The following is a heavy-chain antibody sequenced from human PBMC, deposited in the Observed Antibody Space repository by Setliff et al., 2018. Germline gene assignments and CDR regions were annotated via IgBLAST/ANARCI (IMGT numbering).Heavy chain of an antibody. J-gene: IGHJ3*02. V-gene: IGHV1-46*03. Sequence: ASVKVSCKASGYTFTSFGISWVRRAPGQGLEWMGIINPSGGLTRYAQKFQGRVTMTRDTSTSTVYMEVSSLRSEDTAVYYCARDRYYNSWSGTSITAPHDAFDIWGQGTMVTVSS. CDR2: INPSGGLT. CDR3: ARDRYYNSWSGTSITAPHDAFDI. CDR1: GYTFTSFG. D-gene: IGHD3-3*01.